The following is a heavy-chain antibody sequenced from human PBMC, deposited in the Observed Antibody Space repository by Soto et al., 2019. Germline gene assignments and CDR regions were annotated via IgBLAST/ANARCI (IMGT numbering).Heavy chain of an antibody. Sequence: EVQLLEYGGGLVQPGGSLRLSCAASGFTFSNYGMSWVRQAPGKGLEWVSSISGGNTFYAGPVKGRFTISRDNYKNTLYLQMNSLTAEDTAVYYCAKAPSSDCNSGACSLRSWGQGTLVTVSS. CDR3: AKAPSSDCNSGACSLRS. V-gene: IGHV3-23*01. D-gene: IGHD2-21*01. CDR1: GFTFSNYG. CDR2: SISGGNT. J-gene: IGHJ5*02.